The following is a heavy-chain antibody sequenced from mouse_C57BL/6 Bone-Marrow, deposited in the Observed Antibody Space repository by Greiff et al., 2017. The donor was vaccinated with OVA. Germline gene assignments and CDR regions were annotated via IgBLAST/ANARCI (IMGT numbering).Heavy chain of an antibody. CDR3: ARGPAWFAY. J-gene: IGHJ3*01. CDR2: ISYDGSN. V-gene: IGHV3-6*01. Sequence: EVKLQESGPGLVKPSQSLSLPCSVTGYSITSGYYWNWIRQFPGNKLEWMGYISYDGSNNYNPSLKNRISITRDTSKNQFFLKLNSVTTEDTATYYCARGPAWFAYWGQGTLVTVSA. CDR1: GYSITSGYY.